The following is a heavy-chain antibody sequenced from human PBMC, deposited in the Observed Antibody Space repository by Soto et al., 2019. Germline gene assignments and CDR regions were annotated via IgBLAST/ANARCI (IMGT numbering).Heavy chain of an antibody. Sequence: QVQLVESGGGVVQPGRSLRLSCAASGFTFSSYGMHWVRQAPGKGLEWVAVISYDGSNKYYADSVKGRFTISRDNSKNTLYLQMNSLIAEDTAVYYCAIGGRGYSSGWPFDYWGQGTLVTVSS. V-gene: IGHV3-30*03. CDR1: GFTFSSYG. CDR2: ISYDGSNK. D-gene: IGHD6-19*01. J-gene: IGHJ4*02. CDR3: AIGGRGYSSGWPFDY.